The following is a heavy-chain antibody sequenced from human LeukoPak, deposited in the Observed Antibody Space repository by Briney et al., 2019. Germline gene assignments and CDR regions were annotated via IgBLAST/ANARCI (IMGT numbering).Heavy chain of an antibody. CDR3: AKVTNFYFYYGMDV. CDR1: GFTFSGYG. Sequence: GKSLRLSCAASGFTFSGYGMNWVRQPPGKGLEWVAAISLDGSNEFYADSVKGRFTISRDNSKNTLFLQMNALRADDTAVYYCAKVTNFYFYYGMDVWGQGTSVTVSS. J-gene: IGHJ6*02. V-gene: IGHV3-30*18. CDR2: ISLDGSNE.